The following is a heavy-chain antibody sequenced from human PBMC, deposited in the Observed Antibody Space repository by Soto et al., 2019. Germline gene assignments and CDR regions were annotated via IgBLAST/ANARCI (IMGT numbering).Heavy chain of an antibody. J-gene: IGHJ3*02. Sequence: QVQLVESGGGVVQPGRSLRLSCAASGFTFSSYGMHWVRQAPGKGLEWVAVISYDGSNKYYADSVKGRFTISRDNSKNXXYLQMNSLRAEDTAVYYCAKLIVVVVADRTDAFDIWGQGTMVTVSS. V-gene: IGHV3-30*18. CDR1: GFTFSSYG. D-gene: IGHD2-15*01. CDR3: AKLIVVVVADRTDAFDI. CDR2: ISYDGSNK.